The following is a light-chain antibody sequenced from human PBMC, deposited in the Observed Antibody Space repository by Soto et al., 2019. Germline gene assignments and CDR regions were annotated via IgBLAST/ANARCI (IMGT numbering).Light chain of an antibody. CDR3: QQYNNWPPHT. V-gene: IGKV3-15*01. J-gene: IGKJ4*01. CDR1: QSINSN. Sequence: EIVMTQSPATLSLSPGERATLSCRASQSINSNLAWYQQKPGQAPRLFIFRASSRATGLPARFSASGSGTDFNLTISSLQSEDFAVYYCQQYNNWPPHTFGGGTKVDIK. CDR2: RAS.